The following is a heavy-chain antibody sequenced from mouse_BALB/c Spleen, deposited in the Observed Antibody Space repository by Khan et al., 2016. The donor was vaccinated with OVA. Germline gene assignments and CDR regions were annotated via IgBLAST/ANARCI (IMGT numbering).Heavy chain of an antibody. V-gene: IGHV5-12*02. D-gene: IGHD1-1*02. Sequence: EVELVESGGGFMQPGGSLTLSCATSGFTFTDYYMYWVRQTPEKRLEWVAYIRNRGTTPYYSDTVRGRFTISRDNAKNTLYLQMSRLKSEETARYYCAREGEGGGLAYWGKGTLVTVSA. J-gene: IGHJ3*01. CDR1: GFTFTDYY. CDR2: IRNRGTTP. CDR3: AREGEGGGLAY.